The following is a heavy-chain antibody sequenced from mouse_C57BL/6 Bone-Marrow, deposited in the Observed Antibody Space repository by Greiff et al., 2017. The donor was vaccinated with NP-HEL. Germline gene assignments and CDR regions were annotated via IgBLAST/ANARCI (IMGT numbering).Heavy chain of an antibody. Sequence: VQLQQSGAELVRPGSSVKLSCKASGYTFTSYWMDWVKQRPGQGLEWIGNIYPSDSETHYNQKFKDKATLTVAKSSSTAYMQLSSLTSEDSAVYYCARWLLVYFDVWGTGTTVTVSS. CDR3: ARWLLVYFDV. V-gene: IGHV1-61*01. CDR2: IYPSDSET. D-gene: IGHD2-3*01. J-gene: IGHJ1*03. CDR1: GYTFTSYW.